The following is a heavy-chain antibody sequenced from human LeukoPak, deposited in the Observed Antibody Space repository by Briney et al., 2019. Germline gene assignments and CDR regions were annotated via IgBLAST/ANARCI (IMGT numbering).Heavy chain of an antibody. CDR1: GLSLNTAGVG. J-gene: IGHJ6*02. V-gene: IGHV2-5*02. D-gene: IGHD3-10*01. CDR3: AKAGYGSGSYLRYYYYGMDV. Sequence: SGPTLVKPTQTLTLTCTLSGLSLNTAGVGVGWIRQPPGKALEWLAPIYWDDDKRYNPSLKTRLTITKDTSKNQVVLTVTNMDPVDTATYYCAKAGYGSGSYLRYYYYGMDVWGQGTTVTVSS. CDR2: IYWDDDK.